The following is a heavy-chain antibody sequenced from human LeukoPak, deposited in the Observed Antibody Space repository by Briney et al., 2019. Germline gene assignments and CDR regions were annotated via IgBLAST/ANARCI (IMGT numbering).Heavy chain of an antibody. J-gene: IGHJ4*02. CDR2: IEKDGSEI. D-gene: IGHD6-19*01. CDR3: AAGAGWLIDW. Sequence: QPGGSLRLSCAASGFTFSNYWMNWVRQAPGKGMEWVAIIEKDGSEILYVDSVKGRFTISRDNANNSLYLQMNSLRAEDTAVYYCAAGAGWLIDWWGQGTLVTVSS. CDR1: GFTFSNYW. V-gene: IGHV3-7*01.